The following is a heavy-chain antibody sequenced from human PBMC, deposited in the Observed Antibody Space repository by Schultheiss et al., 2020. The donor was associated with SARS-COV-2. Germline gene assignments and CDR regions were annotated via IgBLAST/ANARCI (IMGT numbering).Heavy chain of an antibody. J-gene: IGHJ4*02. CDR3: ATSSSWETGTFDY. CDR1: GGSISSSSYY. CDR2: IYYSGST. Sequence: SQTLSLTCTVSGGSISSSSYYWGWIRQPPGKGLEWIGSIYYSGSTYYNPSLKSRVTISVDKSKNQFSLKLSSVTAADTAVYYCATSSSWETGTFDYWGQGTLVTVSS. V-gene: IGHV4-39*07. D-gene: IGHD6-13*01.